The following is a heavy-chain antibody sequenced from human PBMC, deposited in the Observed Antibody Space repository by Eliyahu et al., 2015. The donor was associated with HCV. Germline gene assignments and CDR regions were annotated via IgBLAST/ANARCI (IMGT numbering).Heavy chain of an antibody. CDR1: GFTXSDHY. J-gene: IGHJ4*02. V-gene: IGHV3-72*01. Sequence: EVQLVESGGGLVQPGGSLRLSCAASGFTXSDHYLDWVRQAPGKGLEWVGRSRAKANGYTTEYAASVKGRFTISRDDSKNSLYLQMNSLKTEDTAVYYCTRIRGGGQDYWGQGTLVTVSS. CDR2: SRAKANGYTT. D-gene: IGHD3-16*01. CDR3: TRIRGGGQDY.